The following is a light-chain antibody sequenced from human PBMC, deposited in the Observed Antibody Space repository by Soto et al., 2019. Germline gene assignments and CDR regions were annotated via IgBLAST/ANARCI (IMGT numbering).Light chain of an antibody. J-gene: IGKJ5*01. CDR3: QQYNNWPPT. CDR2: GAS. CDR1: HSVSSD. Sequence: EIVMTQSPATLPVSPGERATPSCRASHSVSSDLAWYQQKPGQAHRLLIYGASTRAIGIPARFSGSGSGTELTLTISSLQSEDFAVYYCQQYNNWPPTFGQGTRLEIK. V-gene: IGKV3-15*01.